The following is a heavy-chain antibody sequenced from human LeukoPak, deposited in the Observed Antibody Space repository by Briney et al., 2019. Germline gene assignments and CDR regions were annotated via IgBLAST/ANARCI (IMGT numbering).Heavy chain of an antibody. D-gene: IGHD1-7*01. CDR2: IYTSGST. CDR1: GGSISSGSYY. Sequence: SETLSLTCTVSGGSISSGSYYWSWIRQPAGRGLEWIGRIYTSGSTSYNPSLKSRVTISVDTSKNQFSLKLSSVTAADTAVYYCARAITGTRRFDYWGQGTLVTVSS. V-gene: IGHV4-61*02. J-gene: IGHJ4*02. CDR3: ARAITGTRRFDY.